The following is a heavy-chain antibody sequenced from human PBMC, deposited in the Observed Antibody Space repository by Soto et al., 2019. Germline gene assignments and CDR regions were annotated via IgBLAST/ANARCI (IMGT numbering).Heavy chain of an antibody. V-gene: IGHV3-23*01. CDR1: GFTFSSYV. CDR3: AHRNYYESRGYYYYFDH. Sequence: EVQLLESGGGLVQPGGSLRLSCAASGFTFSSYVMSWVRQAPGKGLEWVSGISGSGGSTYYADSVKGRFTISRDNSKNTLYLQMNSLRAEDTAVYYCAHRNYYESRGYYYYFDHWGQGTLVTVSS. D-gene: IGHD3-22*01. J-gene: IGHJ4*02. CDR2: ISGSGGST.